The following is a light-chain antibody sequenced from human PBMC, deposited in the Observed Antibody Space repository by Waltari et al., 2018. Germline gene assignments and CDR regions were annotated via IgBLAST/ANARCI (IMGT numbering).Light chain of an antibody. Sequence: SCRASQIVDSYLAWYQQKPGQAPRLLIYDASNRATGIPARFSGSGSGTDFTLTINSLDPEDFAVYYCQQRGNWPWTFGQGTKVEIK. CDR1: QIVDSY. J-gene: IGKJ1*01. CDR2: DAS. CDR3: QQRGNWPWT. V-gene: IGKV3-11*01.